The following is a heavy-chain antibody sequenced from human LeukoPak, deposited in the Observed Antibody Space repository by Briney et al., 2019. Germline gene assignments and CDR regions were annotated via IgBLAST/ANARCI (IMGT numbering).Heavy chain of an antibody. V-gene: IGHV4-61*02. CDR1: GGSISSGSYY. CDR3: ARAMVRGVNTVLGFDY. D-gene: IGHD3-10*01. CDR2: IYTSGST. Sequence: PSETLSLTCTVSGGSISSGSYYWSWIRQPAGKGLEWIGRIYTSGSTSYNPSLKSRVTISVDTSKNQFSLKLSSVTAADTAVYYCARAMVRGVNTVLGFDYWGQGTLVTVSS. J-gene: IGHJ4*02.